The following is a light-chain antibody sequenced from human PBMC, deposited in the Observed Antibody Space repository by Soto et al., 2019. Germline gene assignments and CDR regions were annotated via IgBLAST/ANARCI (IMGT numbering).Light chain of an antibody. V-gene: IGKV3-11*01. J-gene: IGKJ4*01. Sequence: EIVLTQSPATLSLSPGERATLSCRAGQSVSSYLAWYQQKPGQAPRLLIYDASNRATGIPARFSGSGSGTDFTLTISSLEPEDLAVYYCQQRASWPLTFGGGTKVDIK. CDR2: DAS. CDR1: QSVSSY. CDR3: QQRASWPLT.